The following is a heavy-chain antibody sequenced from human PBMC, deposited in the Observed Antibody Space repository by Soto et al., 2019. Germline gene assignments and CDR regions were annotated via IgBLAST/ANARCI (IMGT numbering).Heavy chain of an antibody. Sequence: SETLSLTCTVSGGSISSYYWSWIRQPPGKGLEWIGYIYYSGSTNYNPSLKSRVTISVDTSKNQFSLNLSSLTAAVTAVSCCARGLARSSCVPNWFDPWGQGTLVTVSS. J-gene: IGHJ5*02. CDR3: ARGLARSSCVPNWFDP. V-gene: IGHV4-59*01. CDR2: IYYSGST. CDR1: GGSISSYY. D-gene: IGHD6-13*01.